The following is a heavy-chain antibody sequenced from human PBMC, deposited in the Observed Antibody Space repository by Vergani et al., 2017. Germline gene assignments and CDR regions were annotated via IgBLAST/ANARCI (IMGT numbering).Heavy chain of an antibody. CDR1: GFTFSSYG. J-gene: IGHJ5*02. V-gene: IGHV3-33*01. CDR3: ARDRRAVAGGGRDNWFDP. D-gene: IGHD6-19*01. Sequence: QVQLVESGGGVVQPGRSLRLSCAASGFTFSSYGMHWVRQAPGKGLEWVAVIWYDGSNKYYADSVKGRFTISRDNSKNTLYLQRNSLRAEDTAVYYCARDRRAVAGGGRDNWFDPWGQGTLVTVSS. CDR2: IWYDGSNK.